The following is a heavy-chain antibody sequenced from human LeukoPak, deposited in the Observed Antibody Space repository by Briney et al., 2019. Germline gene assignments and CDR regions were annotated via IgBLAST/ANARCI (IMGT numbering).Heavy chain of an antibody. CDR2: IYHSVNT. Sequence: PSEALSVTCTVSGDSIRNFYWNWVWQPPGERLEWIGYIYHSVNTNFTPSLKCRLTMSIDTSKNQFSLRLTTVTAADTAVYYCARGNYGSGSYYVVDFDSWGQGTLVTVSS. CDR3: ARGNYGSGSYYVVDFDS. J-gene: IGHJ4*02. D-gene: IGHD3-10*01. CDR1: GDSIRNFY. V-gene: IGHV4-59*01.